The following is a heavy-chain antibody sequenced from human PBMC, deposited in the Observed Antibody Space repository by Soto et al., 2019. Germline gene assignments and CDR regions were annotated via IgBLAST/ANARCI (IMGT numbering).Heavy chain of an antibody. V-gene: IGHV3-11*01. CDR1: GFTFSDYY. J-gene: IGHJ4*02. CDR2: ISSSGSTI. CDR3: ASFDITMVRGVNL. Sequence: PGGSLRLSCAASGFTFSDYYMSWIRQAPGKGLEWVSYISSSGSTIYYADSVKGRFTISRDNAKNSLYLQMNSLRAEDTAVYYCASFDITMVRGVNLWGQGTLVTVSS. D-gene: IGHD3-10*01.